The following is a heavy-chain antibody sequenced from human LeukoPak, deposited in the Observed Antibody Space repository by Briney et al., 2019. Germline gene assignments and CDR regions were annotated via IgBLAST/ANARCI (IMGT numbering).Heavy chain of an antibody. V-gene: IGHV1-2*02. CDR3: ARDSFPGRYYEGAFDI. CDR1: GYTFTSYG. CDR2: INPNSGGT. J-gene: IGHJ3*02. D-gene: IGHD3-22*01. Sequence: ASVKVSCKASGYTFTSYGISWVRQAPGQGLEWMGWINPNSGGTNYTQKFQGRVTMTRDTSISTAYMELSRLRSDDTAVYYCARDSFPGRYYEGAFDIWGQGTMVTVSS.